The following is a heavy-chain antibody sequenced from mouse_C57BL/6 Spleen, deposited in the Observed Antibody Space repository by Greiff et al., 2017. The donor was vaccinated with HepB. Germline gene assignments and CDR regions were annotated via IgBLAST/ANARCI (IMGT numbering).Heavy chain of an antibody. J-gene: IGHJ2*01. CDR3: ARTTMVTTGFDY. CDR1: GYTFTSYW. D-gene: IGHD2-2*01. CDR2: IYPGSGST. Sequence: VQLQQSGAELVKPGASVKMSCKASGYTFTSYWITWVKQRPGQGLEWIGDIYPGSGSTNNNEKFKSKATLTVDTSSSTAYMQLSSLTSEDSAVYYCARTTMVTTGFDYWGQGTTLTVSS. V-gene: IGHV1-55*01.